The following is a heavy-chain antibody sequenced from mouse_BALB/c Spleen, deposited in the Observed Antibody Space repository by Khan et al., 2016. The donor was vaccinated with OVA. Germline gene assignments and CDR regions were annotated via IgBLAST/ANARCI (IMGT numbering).Heavy chain of an antibody. Sequence: QVQLQQSGAELVKPGASVKMSCKASGYTFSSYYMNWVKQRPGQGLEWIGGINPTNGGTNFNEKVKTKATLTVDQSSSTAYKQLSSLSSEDSAVYDCTRSGCASPFADWGEGTLVTVSA. CDR1: GYTFSSYY. V-gene: IGHV1S81*02. J-gene: IGHJ3*01. CDR2: INPTNGGT. D-gene: IGHD6-1*01. CDR3: TRSGCASPFAD.